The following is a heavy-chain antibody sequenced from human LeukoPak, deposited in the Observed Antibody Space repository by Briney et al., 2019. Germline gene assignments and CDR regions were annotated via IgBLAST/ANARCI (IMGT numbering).Heavy chain of an antibody. CDR2: INQDGGEK. D-gene: IGHD6-19*01. J-gene: IGHJ5*02. CDR3: ARAVAGTHWFDP. Sequence: PGGSLRLSCAASGFTFSSYWMSWVRQAPGKGLEWVANINQDGGEKYYVDSVKGRFTMSRESAKNSLYLQMNSLRAGDTAVYYCARAVAGTHWFDPWGQGTLVIVSS. V-gene: IGHV3-7*01. CDR1: GFTFSSYW.